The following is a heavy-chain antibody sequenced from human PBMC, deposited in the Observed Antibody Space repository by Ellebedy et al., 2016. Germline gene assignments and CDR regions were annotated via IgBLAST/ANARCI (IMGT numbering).Heavy chain of an antibody. CDR1: GGSISSSSYY. J-gene: IGHJ6*03. CDR2: IYYSGST. V-gene: IGHV4-39*07. D-gene: IGHD6-6*01. Sequence: SETLSLTXTVSGGSISSSSYYWGWIRQPPGKGLEWIGSIYYSGSTYYNPSLKSRVTISVDTSKNQFSLKLSSVTAADTAVYYCARVASSSTVIGFYYYYYMDVWGKGTTVTVSS. CDR3: ARVASSSTVIGFYYYYYMDV.